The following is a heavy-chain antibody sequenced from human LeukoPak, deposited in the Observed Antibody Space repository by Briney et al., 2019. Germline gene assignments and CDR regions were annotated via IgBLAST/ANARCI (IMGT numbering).Heavy chain of an antibody. CDR1: GYTFTSYD. CDR2: MNPNSGNT. J-gene: IGHJ6*02. Sequence: EASVKVSCKASGYTFTSYDINWVRQATGQGLEWMGWMNPNSGNTGYAQKFQGRVTMTRNNSISTAYMELSSLRSEDTAVYYCARGRGSGSFYYYYGMDVWGQGTTVTVSS. D-gene: IGHD3-10*01. CDR3: ARGRGSGSFYYYYGMDV. V-gene: IGHV1-8*01.